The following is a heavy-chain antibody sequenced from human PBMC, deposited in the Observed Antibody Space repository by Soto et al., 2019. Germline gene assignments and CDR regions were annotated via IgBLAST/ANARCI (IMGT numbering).Heavy chain of an antibody. Sequence: QMHLVQSGAEGKRTGSSVKISCKASGYTFTYFYLHWVRQAPGQSLEWMGCITPYHGNTSYAQKFQDRVTITRDGSLTVFLELSSRMSEDTSIYYCARTAYYGSDTYTDYGVVVWGQGTTVTVSS. V-gene: IGHV1-45*02. D-gene: IGHD3-16*01. J-gene: IGHJ6*02. CDR1: GYTFTYFY. CDR2: ITPYHGNT. CDR3: ARTAYYGSDTYTDYGVVV.